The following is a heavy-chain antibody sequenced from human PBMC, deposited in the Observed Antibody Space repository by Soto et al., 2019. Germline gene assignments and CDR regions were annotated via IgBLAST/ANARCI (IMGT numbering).Heavy chain of an antibody. CDR2: FDPEAREI. Sequence: ASVKVSCKVSGYILTELSMHWVRQAPGKGPEWMGGFDPEAREIIYAQKFQGRVTMTEDTSTDTAYMELSSLRSEDTAVYYCAVYPEGHDRIFDFRGQGSLVIGSS. J-gene: IGHJ4*01. V-gene: IGHV1-24*01. D-gene: IGHD1-1*01. CDR3: AVYPEGHDRIFDF. CDR1: GYILTELS.